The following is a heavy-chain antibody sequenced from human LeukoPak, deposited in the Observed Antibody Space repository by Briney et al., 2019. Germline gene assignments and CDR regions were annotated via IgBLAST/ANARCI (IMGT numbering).Heavy chain of an antibody. D-gene: IGHD4-17*01. J-gene: IGHJ5*02. CDR2: IYYSGST. Sequence: SQTLSLTCTVSGGSISSGDYYWSWIRQPPGKGLEWIGYIYYSGSTYYNPSLKSRVTISVDTSKNQFSPKLSSVTAADTAVYYCARASYGDYWFDPWGQGTLVTVSS. CDR1: GGSISSGDYY. CDR3: ARASYGDYWFDP. V-gene: IGHV4-30-4*01.